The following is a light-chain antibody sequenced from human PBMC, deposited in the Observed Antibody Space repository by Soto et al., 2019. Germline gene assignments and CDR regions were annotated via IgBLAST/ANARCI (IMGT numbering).Light chain of an antibody. V-gene: IGLV2-14*01. CDR3: SSYTSSSTVV. CDR1: SSDVGGYNY. J-gene: IGLJ2*01. CDR2: DVS. Sequence: QSALTQPASVSGSPGQSITISCTGTSSDVGGYNYVSWYQQHPGKAPKLMIYDVSNRPSGVSNRFFGSKSGNTASLTISGLQAEDEADYYCSSYTSSSTVVFVGGTKLTVL.